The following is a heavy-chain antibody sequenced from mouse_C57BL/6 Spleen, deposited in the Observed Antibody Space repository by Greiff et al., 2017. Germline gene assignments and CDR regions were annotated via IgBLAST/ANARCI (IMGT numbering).Heavy chain of an antibody. Sequence: QVQLQQSGAELVRPGTSVKVSCKASGYAFTNYLIEWVKQRPGQGLEWIGVVNPGSGGTNYNEKFKGKATLTADKSSSNAYMQRSSLTSNDSAVYFCARFYDYEGYYAMDYWGQGTSVTVSS. CDR3: ARFYDYEGYYAMDY. V-gene: IGHV1-54*01. CDR2: VNPGSGGT. J-gene: IGHJ4*01. D-gene: IGHD2-4*01. CDR1: GYAFTNYL.